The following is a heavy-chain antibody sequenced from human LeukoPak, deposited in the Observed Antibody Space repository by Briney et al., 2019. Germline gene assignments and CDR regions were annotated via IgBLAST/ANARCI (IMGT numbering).Heavy chain of an antibody. D-gene: IGHD5-18*01. CDR2: INHSGST. V-gene: IGHV4-34*01. CDR3: ARDVDTAMVFDY. CDR1: GGSFSGYY. J-gene: IGHJ4*02. Sequence: PSETLSLTCAVYGGSFSGYYWSWIRQPPGKGLEWIGEINHSGSTNCNPSLKSRVTISVDTSKNQFSLKLSSVTAADTAVYYCARDVDTAMVFDYWGQGTLVTVSS.